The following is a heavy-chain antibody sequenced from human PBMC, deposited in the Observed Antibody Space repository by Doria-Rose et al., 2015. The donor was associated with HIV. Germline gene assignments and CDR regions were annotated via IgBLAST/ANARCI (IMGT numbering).Heavy chain of an antibody. CDR2: IRSRDSTT. Sequence: ALRLSCAASGFTFSSYEMNWVRQAPGKGLEWVAYIRSRDSTTYHADSVKGRFTISRDNAKNSLFLQMNSLRAEDTAVYYCALDLGGHEGSGFPYYFDYRGQGTLVTVSS. V-gene: IGHV3-48*03. J-gene: IGHJ4*02. CDR1: GFTFSSYE. CDR3: ALDLGGHEGSGFPYYFDY. D-gene: IGHD3-16*01.